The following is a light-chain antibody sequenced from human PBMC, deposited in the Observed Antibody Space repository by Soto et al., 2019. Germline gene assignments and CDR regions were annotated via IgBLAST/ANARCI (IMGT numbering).Light chain of an antibody. V-gene: IGKV3-11*01. CDR1: QSVNNY. CDR2: DAS. Sequence: EIVLTQSPDTLSLSPGERATLSCRASQSVNNYLAWYQQKPGQAPRLLIYDASSRATDIPARFSGSGSGTDFTLTISSLEPEDFATYYCHQRSNWPLTFGGGTKVEIK. J-gene: IGKJ4*01. CDR3: HQRSNWPLT.